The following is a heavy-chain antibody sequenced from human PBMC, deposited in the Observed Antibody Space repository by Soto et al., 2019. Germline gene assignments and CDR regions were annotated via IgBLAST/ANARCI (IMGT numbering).Heavy chain of an antibody. CDR3: ARDRGAVTGQSFDY. Sequence: QVQLEESGGGLVKPGGSLRLSCAASGFTFSAVYMSWIRQAPNKGLEYISYISSSGTSANYADSVKGRFTISRDNAKNSLYLQMNSRRAEDTAVYYCARDRGAVTGQSFDYWGQGALVTVSS. J-gene: IGHJ4*02. CDR1: GFTFSAVY. D-gene: IGHD6-19*01. V-gene: IGHV3-11*01. CDR2: ISSSGTSA.